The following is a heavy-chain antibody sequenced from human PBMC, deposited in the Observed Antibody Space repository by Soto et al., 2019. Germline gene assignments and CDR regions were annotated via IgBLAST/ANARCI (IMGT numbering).Heavy chain of an antibody. CDR3: ARAYGSSPRINSFDP. Sequence: QVTLKESGPVLVKPTETLTLTCTVSGFSLSNARMGVSWIRQPPGKALEWLAHIFSNDEKSYSTSLKSRLTISKDTSKSQVVLTMTTMDPVDTATYYCARAYGSSPRINSFDPWGQGTLVTVSS. D-gene: IGHD3-10*01. CDR2: IFSNDEK. V-gene: IGHV2-26*01. CDR1: GFSLSNARMG. J-gene: IGHJ5*02.